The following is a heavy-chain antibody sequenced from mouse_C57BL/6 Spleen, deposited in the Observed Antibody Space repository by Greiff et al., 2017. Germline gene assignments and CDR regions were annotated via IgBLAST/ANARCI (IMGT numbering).Heavy chain of an antibody. V-gene: IGHV1-64*01. CDR3: ARCPSYVFYFDY. CDR1: GYTFTSYW. J-gene: IGHJ2*01. Sequence: QVQLQQSGAELVKPGASVKLSCKASGYTFTSYWMHWVKQRPGQGLEWIGMIHPNSGSTNYNEKFKSKATLTVDKSSSTAYMQLSSLTSEDSAVYYCARCPSYVFYFDYWGQGTTLTVSS. D-gene: IGHD6-1*01. CDR2: IHPNSGST.